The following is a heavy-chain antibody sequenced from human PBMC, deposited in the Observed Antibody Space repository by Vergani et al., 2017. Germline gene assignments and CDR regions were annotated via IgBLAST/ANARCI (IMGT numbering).Heavy chain of an antibody. CDR1: GFTFDDYG. D-gene: IGHD2-15*01. V-gene: IGHV3-20*04. J-gene: IGHJ4*02. Sequence: EVQLVESGGGVVRPGGSLRLSCAASGFTFDDYGMSWVRQAPGKGLEWVSGINWHGGSTGYADSVKGRFTISRDNKNNSLFLQMTALRTEDTAFYYCVKVTTRYWEQSTGLESWGQGTLVTVSS. CDR2: INWHGGST. CDR3: VKVTTRYWEQSTGLES.